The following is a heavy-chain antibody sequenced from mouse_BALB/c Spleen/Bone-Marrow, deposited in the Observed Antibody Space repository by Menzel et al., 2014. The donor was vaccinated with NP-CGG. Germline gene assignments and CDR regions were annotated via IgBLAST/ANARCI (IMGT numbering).Heavy chain of an antibody. Sequence: QVQLQQSGAELVKPGASVKLSCKASGYTFTSYWIHWVKLRPGHGLEWIGEINPSNGRTNYNEKFKNKATPTVDKSSSTAYIQLSSLTSEDSAVYYCARYDGPAWFTYWGQGTLVTVS. CDR1: GYTFTSYW. CDR2: INPSNGRT. CDR3: ARYDGPAWFTY. J-gene: IGHJ3*01. D-gene: IGHD2-3*01. V-gene: IGHV1S81*02.